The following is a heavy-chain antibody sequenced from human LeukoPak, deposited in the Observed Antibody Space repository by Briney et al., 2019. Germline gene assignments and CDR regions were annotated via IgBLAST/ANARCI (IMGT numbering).Heavy chain of an antibody. D-gene: IGHD6-19*01. CDR3: ARDRVGVGGNGWEN. J-gene: IGHJ4*02. CDR1: GSTFSSYD. Sequence: SVKVSCKASGSTFSSYDINWVRQATGQGLEWMGWMNPNSGNTGYVQKFQGRVIMTRDTSISTAYMELSSLTSEDTAVYFCARDRVGVGGNGWENWGQGTLVTVSS. V-gene: IGHV1-8*01. CDR2: MNPNSGNT.